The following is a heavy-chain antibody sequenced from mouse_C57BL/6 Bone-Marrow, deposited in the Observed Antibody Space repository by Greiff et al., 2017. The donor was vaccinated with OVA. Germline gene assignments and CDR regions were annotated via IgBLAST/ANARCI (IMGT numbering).Heavy chain of an antibody. J-gene: IGHJ3*01. CDR3: ARPIYYGYAWFAY. Sequence: QVQLKQPGAELVRPGTSVKLSCKASGYTFTSYWMHWVKQRPGQGLEWIGVIDPYDSYTNYNQKFKGKATLTVDTSSNTAYKQLSSLTSEDSAVYYCARPIYYGYAWFAYWGQGTLVTVSA. V-gene: IGHV1-59*01. D-gene: IGHD2-2*01. CDR1: GYTFTSYW. CDR2: IDPYDSYT.